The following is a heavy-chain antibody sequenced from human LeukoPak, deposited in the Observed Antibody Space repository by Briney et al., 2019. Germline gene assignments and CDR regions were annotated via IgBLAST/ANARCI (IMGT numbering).Heavy chain of an antibody. D-gene: IGHD1-7*01. V-gene: IGHV3-11*01. Sequence: GGSLRLSCATSGFNFTDYYMSWIRQAPGKGLEWVSYISGSGNIIYYADSVMGRFTISRDNAKNSLSLQMNSLRAEDTALYYCARAGLYNWNYEGTTYFDFWGQGTLVTVSA. CDR1: GFNFTDYY. CDR2: ISGSGNII. J-gene: IGHJ4*02. CDR3: ARAGLYNWNYEGTTYFDF.